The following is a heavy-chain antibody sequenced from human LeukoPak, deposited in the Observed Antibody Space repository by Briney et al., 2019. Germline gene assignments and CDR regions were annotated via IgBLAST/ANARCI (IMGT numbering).Heavy chain of an antibody. D-gene: IGHD3-10*01. CDR1: GFTFDDYA. Sequence: GGSLRLSCAASGFTFDDYAMHWVRQAPGKGLEWVSLISWDGGSTYYADSVKGRFTISRDNSKNSLYLQMNSLRAEDTALYYCAKRKDDRDPTSAYYYYSMDVWGKGTTVTVSS. CDR2: ISWDGGST. CDR3: AKRKDDRDPTSAYYYYSMDV. J-gene: IGHJ6*03. V-gene: IGHV3-43D*04.